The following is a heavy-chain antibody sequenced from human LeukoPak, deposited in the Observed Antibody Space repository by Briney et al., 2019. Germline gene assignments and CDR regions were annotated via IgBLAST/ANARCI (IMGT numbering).Heavy chain of an antibody. CDR3: AKASSIAVAGVPRGY. CDR2: ISYDGSNK. V-gene: IGHV3-30*18. J-gene: IGHJ4*02. Sequence: GRSLRLSCAGSGLTFSSYGMAWVRQAPGKGLEWVAVISYDGSNKYYADSVKGRFTISRDNSKNTLYLQMNSLRAEDTAVYYSAKASSIAVAGVPRGYWGQGTLVTVSS. CDR1: GLTFSSYG. D-gene: IGHD6-19*01.